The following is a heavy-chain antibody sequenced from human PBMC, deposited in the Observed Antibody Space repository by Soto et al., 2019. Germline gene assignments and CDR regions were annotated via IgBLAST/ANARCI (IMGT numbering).Heavy chain of an antibody. CDR1: GDSVPSNSAA. J-gene: IGHJ5*02. V-gene: IGHV6-1*01. Sequence: SQTLALTGAISGDSVPSNSAAWNWIRQSPSRGLEWLGRTYYRSKWYKDYAVPVKSRITIHPDTSKNQFSLQLNYVTPEDTAVYYCGSVTIFGKDLLFDPWGQGTLVTVSS. CDR3: GSVTIFGKDLLFDP. D-gene: IGHD3-3*01. CDR2: TYYRSKWYK.